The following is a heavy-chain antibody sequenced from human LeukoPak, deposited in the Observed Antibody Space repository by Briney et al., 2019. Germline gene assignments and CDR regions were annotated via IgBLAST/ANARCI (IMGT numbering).Heavy chain of an antibody. CDR3: AIMHGYYDGSGYWVQ. J-gene: IGHJ1*01. V-gene: IGHV3-23*01. D-gene: IGHD3-22*01. CDR2: ISGSGGST. CDR1: GFTFSSYA. Sequence: GGSLRLSCAASGFTFSSYAMSWVRQAPGKGLEWVSAISGSGGSTYYADSVEGRFTISRDNPRNTLYMQMNSLRDEDTAIYYCAIMHGYYDGSGYWVQWGQGTLVTVSS.